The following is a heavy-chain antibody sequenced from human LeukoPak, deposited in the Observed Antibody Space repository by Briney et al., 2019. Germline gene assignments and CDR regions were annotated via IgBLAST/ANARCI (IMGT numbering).Heavy chain of an antibody. CDR3: ARTSPYYYYYYMDV. Sequence: PSETLSLTCTVSGGSISSSSYYWGWIRQPPGKGLEWIGSIYYSGSTYYNPSLKSRVTISVDTSKNQFSLKLSSVTAADTAVYYCARTSPYYYYYYMDVWGKGTTVTVSS. V-gene: IGHV4-39*01. CDR2: IYYSGST. CDR1: GGSISSSSYY. J-gene: IGHJ6*03.